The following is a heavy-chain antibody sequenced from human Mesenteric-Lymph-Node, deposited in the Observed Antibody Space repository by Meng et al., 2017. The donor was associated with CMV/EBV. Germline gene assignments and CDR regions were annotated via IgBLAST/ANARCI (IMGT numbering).Heavy chain of an antibody. J-gene: IGHJ4*02. Sequence: GFSVGDNFMSWIRQAPGKGLEWVSILYRSGNTYSADSVKGRFTASRDTSKNTMYLQMNSLRVEDTAVYYCTRDGPGGQSGYDYYFETWGQGTLVTVSS. CDR1: GFSVGDNF. V-gene: IGHV3-53*01. CDR3: TRDGPGGQSGYDYYFET. D-gene: IGHD5-12*01. CDR2: LYRSGNT.